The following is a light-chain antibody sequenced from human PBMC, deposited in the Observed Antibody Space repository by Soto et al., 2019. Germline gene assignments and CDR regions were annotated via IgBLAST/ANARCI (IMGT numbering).Light chain of an antibody. V-gene: IGLV1-44*01. Sequence: QSVLTQPPSASGTPGQRVTISCSGSSSNIGTYSVSWYQHFPGTAPRLLIYSDNQRPSGVPDRFSASKSGASASLAISGLQSEDAADFYCAAWDDSLNGCVFGTGTKVTVL. J-gene: IGLJ1*01. CDR3: AAWDDSLNGCV. CDR2: SDN. CDR1: SSNIGTYS.